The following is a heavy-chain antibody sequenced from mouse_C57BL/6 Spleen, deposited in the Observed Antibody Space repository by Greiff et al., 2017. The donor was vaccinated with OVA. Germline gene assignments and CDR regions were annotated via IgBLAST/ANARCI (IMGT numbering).Heavy chain of an antibody. Sequence: QVQLQQSGPGLVAPSQSLSITCTVSGFSLPSYGVHWVRQPPGKGLEWLVVIWSDGSTTYNSALKSRLSISKDNSKSQVFLKMNSLQTDDTAMYYCARRHSDGYTDYAMDYWGQGTSVTVSS. D-gene: IGHD2-3*01. CDR3: ARRHSDGYTDYAMDY. V-gene: IGHV2-6*03. CDR1: GFSLPSYG. CDR2: IWSDGST. J-gene: IGHJ4*01.